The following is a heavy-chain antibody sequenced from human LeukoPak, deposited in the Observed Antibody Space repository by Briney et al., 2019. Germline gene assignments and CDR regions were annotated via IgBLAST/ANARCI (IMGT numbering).Heavy chain of an antibody. D-gene: IGHD6-13*01. CDR1: GYTFTSHG. J-gene: IGHJ4*02. CDR2: ISGYNGDT. CDR3: ARGDALTALAALDY. Sequence: ASVKVSCKASGYTFTSHGISWVRQAPGQGLEWMGWISGYNGDTDYAQKFQGRGTMTTDTSTSTAYMELRSLRSDDTAVYYCARGDALTALAALDYWGQGTLVTVSS. V-gene: IGHV1-18*01.